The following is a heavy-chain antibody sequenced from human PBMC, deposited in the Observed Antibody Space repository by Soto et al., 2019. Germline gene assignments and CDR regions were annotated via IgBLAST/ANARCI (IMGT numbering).Heavy chain of an antibody. CDR3: AKRKVATISKGSYWYFDL. V-gene: IGHV3-23*01. CDR1: GFTFSSYA. CDR2: ISGSGGST. J-gene: IGHJ2*01. D-gene: IGHD5-12*01. Sequence: PGGSLRLSCAASGFTFSSYAMSWVRQAPGKGLEWVSAISGSGGSTYYADSVKGRFTISRDNSKNTLYLQMNSLRAEDTAVYYCAKRKVATISKGSYWYFDLWGRGTLVTVSS.